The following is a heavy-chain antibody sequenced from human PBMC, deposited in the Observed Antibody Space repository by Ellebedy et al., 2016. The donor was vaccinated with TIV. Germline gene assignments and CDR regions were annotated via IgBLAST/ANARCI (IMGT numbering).Heavy chain of an antibody. Sequence: AASVKVSCKSSGYTFIDYGVTWVRHAPGQGLDWMGWVSAYSGNTNYAENLQGRVTMTTDTSTDTAYMELRSLRSDDTAVYFCARYSGSGTYYRNGMDVWGKGTTVTVSS. V-gene: IGHV1-18*01. CDR3: ARYSGSGTYYRNGMDV. CDR1: GYTFIDYG. CDR2: VSAYSGNT. D-gene: IGHD3-10*01. J-gene: IGHJ6*04.